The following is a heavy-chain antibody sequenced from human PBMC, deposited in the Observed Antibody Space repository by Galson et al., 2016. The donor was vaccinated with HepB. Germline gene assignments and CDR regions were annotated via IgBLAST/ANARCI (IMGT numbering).Heavy chain of an antibody. CDR2: IRQDGSEK. V-gene: IGHV3-7*03. D-gene: IGHD2-2*01. CDR3: ARDVRSGDVLGDCTGTNCLDAFDI. J-gene: IGHJ3*02. CDR1: GFTFRTSW. Sequence: SLRLSCAASGFTFRTSWMNWVRQAPGKGLEWVANIRQDGSEKYYVDSVKGRFAISRDNAKNSVYLQMNSLRAEDTAVYYCARDVRSGDVLGDCTGTNCLDAFDIWGQGTTVTVSS.